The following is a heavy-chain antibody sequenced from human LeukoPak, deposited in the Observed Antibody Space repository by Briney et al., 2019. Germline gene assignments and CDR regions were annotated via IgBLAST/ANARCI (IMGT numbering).Heavy chain of an antibody. J-gene: IGHJ4*02. V-gene: IGHV4-39*07. CDR3: ARWGRDTAMAFDY. CDR2: IYYSGST. CDR1: GGSISSSSYY. D-gene: IGHD5-18*01. Sequence: SETLSLTCTVSGGSISSSSYYWGWIRQPPGKGLEWIGSIYYSGSTYYNPSLKSRVTISVDTSKNQFSLKLSSVTAADTAVYYCARWGRDTAMAFDYWGQGTLVTVSS.